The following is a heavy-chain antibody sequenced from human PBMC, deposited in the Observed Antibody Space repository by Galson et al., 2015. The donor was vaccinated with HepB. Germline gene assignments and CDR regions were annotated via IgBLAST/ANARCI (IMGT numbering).Heavy chain of an antibody. V-gene: IGHV3-23*01. D-gene: IGHD2-15*01. CDR1: GFTLSNSA. Sequence: SLRLSCAASGFTLSNSAMTWVRQAPGKGLEWVSSIGRSGYNTYYADSVKGRFTISRDNSKNTLYVQMNSLRAEDTAVYYCAKVGRVNCDGGTCLKFDFWGQGTLVTVSS. CDR2: IGRSGYNT. CDR3: AKVGRVNCDGGTCLKFDF. J-gene: IGHJ4*02.